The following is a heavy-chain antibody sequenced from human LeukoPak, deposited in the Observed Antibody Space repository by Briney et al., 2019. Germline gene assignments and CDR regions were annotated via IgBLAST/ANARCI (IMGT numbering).Heavy chain of an antibody. CDR1: GGSISSYY. Sequence: SETLSLTCTVSGGSISSYYWSWIRQPPGKGLEWIGYIYTSGSTNYNPSLKSRVTISVDTSKNQFSLKLSSVTAADTAVYYCARGPYGGTLHFDYWGQGTLVTVSS. D-gene: IGHD4-23*01. J-gene: IGHJ4*02. CDR2: IYTSGST. V-gene: IGHV4-4*09. CDR3: ARGPYGGTLHFDY.